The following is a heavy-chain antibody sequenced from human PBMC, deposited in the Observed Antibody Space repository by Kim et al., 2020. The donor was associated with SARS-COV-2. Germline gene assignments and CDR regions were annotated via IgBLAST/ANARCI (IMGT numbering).Heavy chain of an antibody. D-gene: IGHD3-10*01. Sequence: GGSLRLSCAASGFTFSSYAMSWVRQAPGKGLEWVSAISGSGGSTYYADSVKGRFTISRDNSKNTLYLQMNSLRAEDTAVYYCAKALGVRGVPPYYYYYGMDVWGQGTTVTVSS. V-gene: IGHV3-23*01. CDR3: AKALGVRGVPPYYYYYGMDV. J-gene: IGHJ6*02. CDR1: GFTFSSYA. CDR2: ISGSGGST.